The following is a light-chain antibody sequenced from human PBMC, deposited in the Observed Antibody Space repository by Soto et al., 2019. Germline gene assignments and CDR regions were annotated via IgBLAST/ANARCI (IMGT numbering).Light chain of an antibody. CDR1: STDFVSYNR. CDR2: EVS. V-gene: IGLV2-18*01. Sequence: QSALTQPPSVSGSPGQSVTISCTGTSTDFVSYNRVSWYQQPPGTAPKLMISEVSKRPSGVPDRFSGSKSGNTASLTISGLQAADEADYYCSLYTSENAYVFGTGTKVTVL. CDR3: SLYTSENAYV. J-gene: IGLJ1*01.